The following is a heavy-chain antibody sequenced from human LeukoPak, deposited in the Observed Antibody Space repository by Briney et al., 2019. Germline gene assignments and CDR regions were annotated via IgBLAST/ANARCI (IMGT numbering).Heavy chain of an antibody. Sequence: GGSLRLSCAASGFTFSSYSMNWVRQAPGKGLEWVSSISSSSSYIYYADSVKGRFTISRDNAKNSLYLQMNSLRAEDTAVYYCARGVVAATLRDYWGQGTLVTVSS. D-gene: IGHD2-15*01. CDR2: ISSSSSYI. J-gene: IGHJ4*02. CDR3: ARGVVAATLRDY. V-gene: IGHV3-21*01. CDR1: GFTFSSYS.